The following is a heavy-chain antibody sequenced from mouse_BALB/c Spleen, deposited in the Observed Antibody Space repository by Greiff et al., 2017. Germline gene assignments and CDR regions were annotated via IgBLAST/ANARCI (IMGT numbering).Heavy chain of an antibody. D-gene: IGHD2-3*01. CDR1: GFTFSSFG. CDR2: ISSGSSTI. V-gene: IGHV5-17*02. J-gene: IGHJ2*01. Sequence: EVKLVESGGGLVQPGGSRKLSCAASGFTFSSFGMPWVRQAPEKGLEWVAYISSGSSTIYYADTVKGRFTISRDNPKNTLFLQMTSLRSEDTAMYYCARDYDGYFYYFDYWGQGTTLTVSS. CDR3: ARDYDGYFYYFDY.